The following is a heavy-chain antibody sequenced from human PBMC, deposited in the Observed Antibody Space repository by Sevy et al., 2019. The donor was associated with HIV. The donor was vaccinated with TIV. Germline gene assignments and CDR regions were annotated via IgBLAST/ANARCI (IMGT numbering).Heavy chain of an antibody. D-gene: IGHD6-19*01. V-gene: IGHV3-30*02. CDR3: AKEGGEIAVGGLYFYYGMDV. CDR2: IRYDGSNK. Sequence: GGSLRLSCAASGFTFSSYGMHWVRQAPGKGLEWVAFIRYDGSNKYYADSVKGRFTISRDNSKNTLYLQMNSLRAEDTAVYYCAKEGGEIAVGGLYFYYGMDVWGQGTTVTVSS. J-gene: IGHJ6*02. CDR1: GFTFSSYG.